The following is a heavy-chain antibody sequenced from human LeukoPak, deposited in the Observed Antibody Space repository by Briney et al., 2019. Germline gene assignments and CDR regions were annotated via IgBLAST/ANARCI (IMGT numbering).Heavy chain of an antibody. Sequence: TSVKVSCKASGFTFTSSAMQWVRQARGQRLEWIGWIVVGSGNTNYAQEFQERVTITRDMSTSTAYMELSSLRSEDTAVYYCAAGAFGSGYYPIDYWGQGTLVTVSS. J-gene: IGHJ4*02. CDR1: GFTFTSSA. CDR2: IVVGSGNT. D-gene: IGHD3-22*01. V-gene: IGHV1-58*02. CDR3: AAGAFGSGYYPIDY.